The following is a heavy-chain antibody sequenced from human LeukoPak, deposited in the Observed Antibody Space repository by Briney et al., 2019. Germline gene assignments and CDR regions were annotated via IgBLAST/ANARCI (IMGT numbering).Heavy chain of an antibody. Sequence: GESLKISLKGPGYRFTTYWIGWVRQMPGKGLEFMGIYYSGDSDTTYSPSFQGQVTISADKSITTAYLQLSSLKASDTAIYYCARRVNTGYYFDYWGQGTLVTVSS. CDR2: YYSGDSDT. V-gene: IGHV5-51*01. CDR3: ARRVNTGYYFDY. D-gene: IGHD2-8*02. J-gene: IGHJ4*02. CDR1: GYRFTTYW.